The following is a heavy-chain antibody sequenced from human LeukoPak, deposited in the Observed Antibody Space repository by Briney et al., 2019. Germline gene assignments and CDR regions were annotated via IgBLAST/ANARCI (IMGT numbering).Heavy chain of an antibody. CDR2: IGTAGDT. CDR3: ARVPLGATTGKYYFDY. Sequence: GGSLRLSCAASGFTFSSYDTHWVRQATGKGLEWVSAIGTAGDTYYPGSVKGRFTISRENAKNSLYLQMNSLRAGDTAVYYCARVPLGATTGKYYFDYWGQGTLVTVSS. D-gene: IGHD1-26*01. V-gene: IGHV3-13*01. CDR1: GFTFSSYD. J-gene: IGHJ4*02.